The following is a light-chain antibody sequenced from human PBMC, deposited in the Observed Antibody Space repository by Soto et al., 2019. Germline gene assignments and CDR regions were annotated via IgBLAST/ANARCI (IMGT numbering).Light chain of an antibody. CDR2: EAS. CDR1: QSISRC. J-gene: IGKJ4*01. V-gene: IGKV1-5*03. CDR3: QQSNTYSPLT. Sequence: DIQMTQSPSTLSASVGDRVTITCRASQSISRCLARNQQKAGKAPKFLIYEASSLESGVPSRFSGSGSGTEFSLTITSLQPDDFATYYCQQSNTYSPLTFGGGTKVDIK.